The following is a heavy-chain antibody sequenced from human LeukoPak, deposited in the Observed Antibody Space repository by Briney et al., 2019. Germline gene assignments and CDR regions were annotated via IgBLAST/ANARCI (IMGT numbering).Heavy chain of an antibody. V-gene: IGHV4-39*07. CDR3: ATASSTSRHHLLNWFDP. CDR2: IYYSGST. Sequence: SETLSLTCTVSGGSISSSSYYWGWIRQPPGKGLEWIGSIYYSGSTYYNPSLKSRVTISVDTSKNQFSLKLSSVTAADTAVYYCATASSTSRHHLLNWFDPWGQGTLVTVSS. CDR1: GGSISSSSYY. D-gene: IGHD2-2*01. J-gene: IGHJ5*02.